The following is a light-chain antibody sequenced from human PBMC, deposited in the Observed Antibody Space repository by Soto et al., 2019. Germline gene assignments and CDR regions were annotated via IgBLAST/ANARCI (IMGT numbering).Light chain of an antibody. V-gene: IGLV1-44*01. J-gene: IGLJ3*02. CDR3: AAWDDSLHSWV. CDR1: ISNIGSKS. Sequence: QSILTQPPSTSGTPGQRVTMSCSGTISNIGSKSVNWYQQLPGTAPKLLIYNNKERPSGVPDRFSGSKSGTSGALAINGLQSDDEADYFCAAWDDSLHSWVFGGGTKVTVL. CDR2: NNK.